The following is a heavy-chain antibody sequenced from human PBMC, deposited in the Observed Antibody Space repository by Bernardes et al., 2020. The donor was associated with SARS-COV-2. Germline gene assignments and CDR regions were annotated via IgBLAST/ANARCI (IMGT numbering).Heavy chain of an antibody. V-gene: IGHV3-30*18. CDR2: IAYDGSRT. CDR1: GFSFSSYG. J-gene: IGHJ4*02. Sequence: GGSLRLSCAASGFSFSSYGMHWVRQAPGKGLEWVAVIAYDGSRTYYADSVKGRFSISRDNSKNTLYLQMNSLRAEDTAVYYCAKTPPSTVTTEPYFFDYWGQGTLVTVSS. CDR3: AKTPPSTVTTEPYFFDY. D-gene: IGHD4-17*01.